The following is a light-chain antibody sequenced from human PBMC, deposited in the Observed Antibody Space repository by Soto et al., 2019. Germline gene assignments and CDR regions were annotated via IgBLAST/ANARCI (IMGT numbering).Light chain of an antibody. CDR3: QHYGSSLPWT. CDR2: GTS. V-gene: IGKV3-20*01. Sequence: EIVLTQSPGTLSLSPGERATLSCRASQSVGTRFLAWYQQLPGQAPRLLIYGTSTRAAGIPDRFIGSGSGTDFSLTISRLEPEDFALYYCQHYGSSLPWTFDQGTKVEI. J-gene: IGKJ1*01. CDR1: QSVGTRF.